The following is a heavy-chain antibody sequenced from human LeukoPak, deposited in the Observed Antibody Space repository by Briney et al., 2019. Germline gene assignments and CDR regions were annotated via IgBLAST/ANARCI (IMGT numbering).Heavy chain of an antibody. CDR3: ARDIRITMVRGVIIANDAFDI. CDR1: GYTFTSYD. J-gene: IGHJ3*02. CDR2: ISAYNGNT. V-gene: IGHV1-18*01. Sequence: ASVKVSCKASGYTFTSYDINWVRQAPGQGLEWMGWISAYNGNTNYAQKLQGRVTMTTDTSTSTAYMELRSLRSDDTAVYYCARDIRITMVRGVIIANDAFDIWGQGTMVTVSS. D-gene: IGHD3-10*01.